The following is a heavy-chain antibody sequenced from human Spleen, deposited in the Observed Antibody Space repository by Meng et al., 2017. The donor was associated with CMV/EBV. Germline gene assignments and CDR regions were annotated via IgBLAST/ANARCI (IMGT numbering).Heavy chain of an antibody. CDR3: ASSVAGTLN. CDR1: GFTFSAHY. Sequence: CAASGFTFSAHYMDWVRQAPGKGLEWVGRTRNKANSYTTEYAASVKGRFTISRDDSKNSLYLQMNSLKTEDTAVYYCASSVAGTLNWGQGTLVTVSS. V-gene: IGHV3-72*01. J-gene: IGHJ4*02. CDR2: TRNKANSYTT. D-gene: IGHD6-19*01.